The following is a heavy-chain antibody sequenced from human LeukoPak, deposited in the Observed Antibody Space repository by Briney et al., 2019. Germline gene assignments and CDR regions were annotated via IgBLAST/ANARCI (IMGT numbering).Heavy chain of an antibody. CDR2: ISGSGGST. J-gene: IGHJ6*03. CDR1: GFTFSSYA. D-gene: IGHD4-11*01. Sequence: PGGSLRLSCAASGFTFSSYAMSWVRQAPGKGREWVSAISGSGGSTYYADSVKGRFTISRDNSKNTLYLQMNSLRAEDTAVYYCAKDLDTVTIDYYYYMDVWGKGTTVTVSS. CDR3: AKDLDTVTIDYYYYMDV. V-gene: IGHV3-23*01.